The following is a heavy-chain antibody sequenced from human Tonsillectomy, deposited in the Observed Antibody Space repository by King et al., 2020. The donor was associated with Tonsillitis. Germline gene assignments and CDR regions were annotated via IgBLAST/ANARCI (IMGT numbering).Heavy chain of an antibody. CDR3: ARVTGHYDFLPGFYYDYYGLDV. V-gene: IGHV3-21*01. CDR1: GFTFTTYT. Sequence: VQLVESGGGLVKPGGSLRLSCAASGFTFTTYTMNWVRQAPGKGLEWVSSISRNSNYIYYTDSVKGRFTISRDNAKKSLFLQMNGLRAEDTAVYYCARVTGHYDFLPGFYYDYYGLDVWGQGTTVTVSS. D-gene: IGHD3-9*01. CDR2: ISRNSNYI. J-gene: IGHJ6*02.